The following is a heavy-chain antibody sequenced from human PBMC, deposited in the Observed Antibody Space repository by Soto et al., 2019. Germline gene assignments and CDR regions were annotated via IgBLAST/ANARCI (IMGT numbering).Heavy chain of an antibody. CDR2: IYPGDSRT. Sequence: EVQLVQSGTEVKKPGESLKISCKDSGYSFTNYWIAWVRQMPGKGLEWMGIIYPGDSRTRFSPSFQGQVTISVDKSINTAYLQWSSLKASDTAMYYCARDLDYGCNSEWFAPWGQGTLVIVSS. CDR1: GYSFTNYW. CDR3: ARDLDYGCNSEWFAP. V-gene: IGHV5-51*03. J-gene: IGHJ5*02. D-gene: IGHD4-17*01.